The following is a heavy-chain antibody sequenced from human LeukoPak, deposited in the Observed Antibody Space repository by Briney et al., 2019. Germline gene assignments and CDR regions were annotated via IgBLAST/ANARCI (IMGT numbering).Heavy chain of an antibody. D-gene: IGHD4-11*01. Sequence: SQTLSLTCTVSGGSISSGSYYWSWIRRPAGKGLEWIGRIYTSGSTNYNPSLKSRVTISVDTSKNQFSLKLSSVTAADTAVYYCASSRLHYYYYYYMDVWGKGTTVTVSS. CDR2: IYTSGST. J-gene: IGHJ6*03. CDR3: ASSRLHYYYYYYMDV. CDR1: GGSISSGSYY. V-gene: IGHV4-61*02.